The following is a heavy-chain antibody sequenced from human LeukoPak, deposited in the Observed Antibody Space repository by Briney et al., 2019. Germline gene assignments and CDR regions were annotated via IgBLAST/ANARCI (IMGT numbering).Heavy chain of an antibody. CDR1: GFIFSTYG. CDR3: ARGAYGLGNYHNAYGMDV. J-gene: IGHJ6*02. D-gene: IGHD3-10*01. CDR2: IWYDGSNK. Sequence: GGSLRLSCAASGFIFSTYGMHWVRQAPGKGLEWVAVIWYDGSNKYYADSVKGRFTISRDNSKNTLYLQMNSLRAEDTAVYYCARGAYGLGNYHNAYGMDVWGQGTTVTVSS. V-gene: IGHV3-33*01.